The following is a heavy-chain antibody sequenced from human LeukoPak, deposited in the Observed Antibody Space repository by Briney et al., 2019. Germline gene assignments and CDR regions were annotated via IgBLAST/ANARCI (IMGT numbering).Heavy chain of an antibody. CDR1: GGSIINSIW. CDR2: VYHSGST. Sequence: PSETLSLTCAGSGGSIINSIWWSWGRQPPGKGLEWIGEVYHSGSTNYNPSLKSRVSISVDKSKNQFSLKLSSVTAADTAVYYCARARRVVVSALYYFEYWGQGTLVTVSS. V-gene: IGHV4-4*02. D-gene: IGHD2-15*01. J-gene: IGHJ4*02. CDR3: ARARRVVVSALYYFEY.